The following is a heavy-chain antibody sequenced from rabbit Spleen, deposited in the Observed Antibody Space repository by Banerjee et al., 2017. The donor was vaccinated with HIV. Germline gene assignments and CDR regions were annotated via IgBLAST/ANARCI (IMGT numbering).Heavy chain of an antibody. Sequence: EESGGDLVKPGASLTLTCTASGFSLSYNAMCWVRQAPGKGLEWIACIVNGDGNTYYASWVNGRFTISRSTSLATVTLQVTSLTVADTATYFCAREGGIVVAGAFNLWGQGTLVTVS. CDR2: IVNGDGNT. CDR1: GFSLSYNA. CDR3: AREGGIVVAGAFNL. V-gene: IGHV1S47*01. D-gene: IGHD4-1*01. J-gene: IGHJ4*01.